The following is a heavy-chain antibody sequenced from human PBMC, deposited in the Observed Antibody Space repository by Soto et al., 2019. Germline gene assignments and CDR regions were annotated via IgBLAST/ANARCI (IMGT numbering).Heavy chain of an antibody. D-gene: IGHD4-17*01. CDR1: GFTFSSYA. Sequence: PGGSLRLSCTASGFTFSSYAMSWVRQAPGKGLEWVSTISGSGGSTYSADSVKGRFSISRDNSKSTLYLQMSSLRADDTAVYYCAAGGTVTRLDYWGQGTLVTVSS. V-gene: IGHV3-23*01. CDR3: AAGGTVTRLDY. J-gene: IGHJ4*02. CDR2: ISGSGGST.